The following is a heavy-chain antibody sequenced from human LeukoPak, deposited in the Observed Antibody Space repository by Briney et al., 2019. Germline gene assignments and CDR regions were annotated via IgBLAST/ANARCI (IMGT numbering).Heavy chain of an antibody. CDR1: GFTFSSYA. CDR3: ARDRAGYYDSSGATDY. D-gene: IGHD3-22*01. V-gene: IGHV3-23*01. Sequence: GGSLRLSCAASGFTFSSYAMSWVRQAPGKGLEWVSSIGSSGDTTYYAGSVKGRFTISRDNSKNTLYLQMNSLRAEDTAVYYCARDRAGYYDSSGATDYWGQGTLVTVSS. J-gene: IGHJ4*02. CDR2: IGSSGDTT.